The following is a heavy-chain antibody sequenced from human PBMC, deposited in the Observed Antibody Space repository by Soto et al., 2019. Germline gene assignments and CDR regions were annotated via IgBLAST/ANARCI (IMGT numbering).Heavy chain of an antibody. D-gene: IGHD6-19*01. J-gene: IGHJ5*01. CDR2: INSDGAT. V-gene: IGHV3-23*01. Sequence: PGGSLRLSCAASGFTFSDYAMSWVRQAPGKGLEWVSVINSDGATYYADSVQGRFSISRDNSKSTLYLQMNSLSVEDTAIYYCASRPRGSVAAPLASWGQGSLVTVAS. CDR3: ASRPRGSVAAPLAS. CDR1: GFTFSDYA.